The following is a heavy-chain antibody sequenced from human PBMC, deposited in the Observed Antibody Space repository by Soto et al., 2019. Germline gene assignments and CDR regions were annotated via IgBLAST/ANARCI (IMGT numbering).Heavy chain of an antibody. CDR2: IIPIFGTA. CDR3: ARHLGGNHYYYVMDV. V-gene: IGHV1-69*13. CDR1: GGGFNMYD. J-gene: IGHJ6*02. Sequence: GASVKVSCKASGGGFNMYDINWVRQATEQGLEWMGGIIPIFGTADYAQKFQGRVTITADDFTSTAYMELSSLRSEDTAVYYCARHLGGNHYYYVMDVWVQGTTVTVSS. D-gene: IGHD3-16*01.